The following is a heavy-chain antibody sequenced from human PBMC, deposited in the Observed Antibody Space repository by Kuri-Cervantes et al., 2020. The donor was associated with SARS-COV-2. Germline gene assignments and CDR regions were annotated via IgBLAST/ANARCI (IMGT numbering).Heavy chain of an antibody. D-gene: IGHD1-1*01. J-gene: IGHJ5*02. Sequence: GESLKISCAASGFTVSSSYMSWVRQAPGKGLEWVSVIYSGGSTYYADSVKGRFTISRDNSKNTLYLQMNSLRAEDTAVYYCARVAKSGWNANNWFDPWGQGTLVTVSS. CDR2: IYSGGST. V-gene: IGHV3-66*01. CDR1: GFTVSSSY. CDR3: ARVAKSGWNANNWFDP.